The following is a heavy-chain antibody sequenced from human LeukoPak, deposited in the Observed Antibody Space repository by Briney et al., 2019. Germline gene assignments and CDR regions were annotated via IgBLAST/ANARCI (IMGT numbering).Heavy chain of an antibody. D-gene: IGHD3-3*01. V-gene: IGHV3-20*04. CDR2: INWNGGST. Sequence: GGSLRLSCAASGFTFDDYGMSWVRQAPGKGLEWVSGINWNGGSTGYADSVKGRFTISRDNAKNSLYLQMNSLRAEDTALYYCARDPPVRDFWGGHRLGHMDVWGKGTTVTVSS. CDR3: ARDPPVRDFWGGHRLGHMDV. J-gene: IGHJ6*03. CDR1: GFTFDDYG.